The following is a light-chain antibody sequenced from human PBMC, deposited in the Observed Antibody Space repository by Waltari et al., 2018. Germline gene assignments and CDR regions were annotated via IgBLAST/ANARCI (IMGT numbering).Light chain of an antibody. V-gene: IGKV2-28*01. J-gene: IGKJ4*01. CDR3: MQALQLPVT. Sequence: DIVMTQSPLSLPVTPGETASISCRSSQSRLQSNGYNYLDWYLQKPGQSPQLLIYLGSNRASGVPDRFSGSGSGTDFTLKISRVEAEDVGVYYCMQALQLPVTFGGGTKVEIK. CDR2: LGS. CDR1: QSRLQSNGYNY.